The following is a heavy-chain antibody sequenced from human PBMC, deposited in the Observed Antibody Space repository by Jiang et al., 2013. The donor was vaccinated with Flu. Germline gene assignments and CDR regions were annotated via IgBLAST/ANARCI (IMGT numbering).Heavy chain of an antibody. CDR3: AKEDSTIAAAGV. J-gene: IGHJ4*02. Sequence: GTNYAQKFQGRFTMTRDTSISTAYMELSRLISDDTAVYYCAKEDSTIAAAGVWGQGTLVTVSS. CDR2: GT. D-gene: IGHD6-13*01. V-gene: IGHV1-2*02.